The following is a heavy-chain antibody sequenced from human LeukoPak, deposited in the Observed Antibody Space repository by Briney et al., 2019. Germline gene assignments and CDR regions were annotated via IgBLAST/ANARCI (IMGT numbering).Heavy chain of an antibody. J-gene: IGHJ4*02. CDR3: ARDRLSSGWLTDY. V-gene: IGHV3-21*01. CDR1: GFTLSSYS. CDR2: LSSSGSYI. Sequence: GRSLRLSCAASGFTLSSYSMNWVRQAPGKGLEWVSSLSSSGSYIYYADSVKGRFTISRDNTNNSLYLHMNSLRTEDTAVYYCARDRLSSGWLTDYWGQGILVTVSS. D-gene: IGHD6-19*01.